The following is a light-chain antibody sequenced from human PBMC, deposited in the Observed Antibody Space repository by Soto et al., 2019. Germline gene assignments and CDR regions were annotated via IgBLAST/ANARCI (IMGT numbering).Light chain of an antibody. J-gene: IGLJ1*01. CDR3: SSYTGSSTYV. Sequence: LTQPPPWSGAPGQAVPSSRPGTRRYVGGSNRVSWYQQPPGTAPKFMIYEVSNRPSGVPDRFSGSRSGNTASLTISGLQAVDEADYYCSSYTGSSTYVFGTGTKVTVL. V-gene: IGLV2-18*02. CDR1: RRYVGGSNR. CDR2: EVS.